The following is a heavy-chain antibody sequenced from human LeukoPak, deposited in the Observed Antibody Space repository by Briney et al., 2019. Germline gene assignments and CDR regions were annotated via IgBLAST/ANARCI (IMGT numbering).Heavy chain of an antibody. J-gene: IGHJ4*02. CDR1: GVSINGYF. Sequence: SETLSLTCTVSGVSINGYFWSWIRQPPGKGLEWIGYIYYSDSTNDNPSLESRVTISVDTSKNQFSLKLSSVTAADAAVYYCARGSGNFDYWGQGTLVTVSS. V-gene: IGHV4-59*01. CDR2: IYYSDST. D-gene: IGHD3-10*01. CDR3: ARGSGNFDY.